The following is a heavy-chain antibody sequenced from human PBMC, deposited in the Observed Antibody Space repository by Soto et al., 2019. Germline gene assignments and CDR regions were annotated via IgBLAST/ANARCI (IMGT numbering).Heavy chain of an antibody. CDR2: VSAYNGNT. J-gene: IGHJ4*02. CDR3: ARDGLWFGEFRVDY. V-gene: IGHV1-18*01. Sequence: QVQLVQSGAEVKKPGASVKVSCTASGYTFTSYGISWVRQAPGQGLEWMVWVSAYNGNTNYAQKLQGRVTMTTDTAKSPPYMELRRLRSDDTAVYYWARDGLWFGEFRVDYWGQGTLVTVSS. D-gene: IGHD3-10*01. CDR1: GYTFTSYG.